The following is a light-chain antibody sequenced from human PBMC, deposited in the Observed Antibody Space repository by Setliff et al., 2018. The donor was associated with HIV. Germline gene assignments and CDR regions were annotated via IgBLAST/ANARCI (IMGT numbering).Light chain of an antibody. CDR1: SSNIGSNY. V-gene: IGLV1-47*01. CDR2: RSN. CDR3: AAWDDMAAYV. J-gene: IGLJ1*01. Sequence: QSVLTQPASASGIPGQRVTISCSGNSSNIGSNYVYWYQQLPGTAPKLPIYRSNLRPSGVPDRFSASKSGTSASLAISGLRSEDEADYYCAAWDDMAAYVFGTGTKVTVL.